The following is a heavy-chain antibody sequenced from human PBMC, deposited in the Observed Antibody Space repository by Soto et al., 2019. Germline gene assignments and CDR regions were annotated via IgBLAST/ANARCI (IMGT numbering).Heavy chain of an antibody. Sequence: TLSLTCTVSVGSFSSGDYYWSWFLQPPGKGLEWIGYIYYTGSTFNNPSLKSRVSISIDTSKTQFSLKLSSVTAADTAVYYCARIHFGDEPSYYYYGMDVWGQGTTVTVSS. J-gene: IGHJ6*02. D-gene: IGHD4-17*01. V-gene: IGHV4-30-4*01. CDR1: VGSFSSGDYY. CDR2: IYYTGST. CDR3: ARIHFGDEPSYYYYGMDV.